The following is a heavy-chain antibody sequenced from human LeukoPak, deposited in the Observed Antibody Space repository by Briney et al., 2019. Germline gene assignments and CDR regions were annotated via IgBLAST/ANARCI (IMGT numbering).Heavy chain of an antibody. V-gene: IGHV1-18*01. CDR2: ISVYFGNA. Sequence: ASVKVSCKASGYTFTSYGISWVRQAPGQGLEWLGWISVYFGNAKYAQKVQGRVTVTTDTSTNTVYMELRSLRSDDTAVYYCAREPLMYDNSGYNLYHYYYRMDVWGQGTTVTVSS. CDR3: AREPLMYDNSGYNLYHYYYRMDV. J-gene: IGHJ6*02. CDR1: GYTFTSYG. D-gene: IGHD3-22*01.